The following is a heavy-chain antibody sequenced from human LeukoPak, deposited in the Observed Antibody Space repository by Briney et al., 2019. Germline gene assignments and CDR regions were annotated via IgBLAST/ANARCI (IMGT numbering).Heavy chain of an antibody. V-gene: IGHV3-21*01. D-gene: IGHD6-13*01. J-gene: IGHJ3*02. CDR3: ARDRGKQLVISAFDI. Sequence: GGSLRLSCAASGFTFSSYSMNWVRQAPGKGLEWVSSITSSGAYIFYADSVRGRFTISRDNAKDSLYLQMNSLGPEDTAVYYCARDRGKQLVISAFDIWGQGTMVTVSS. CDR2: ITSSGAYI. CDR1: GFTFSSYS.